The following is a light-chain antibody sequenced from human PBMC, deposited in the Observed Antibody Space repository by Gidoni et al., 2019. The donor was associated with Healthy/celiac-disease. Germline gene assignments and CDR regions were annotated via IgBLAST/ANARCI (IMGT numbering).Light chain of an antibody. V-gene: IGLV1-40*01. Sequence: QSVLTQPPSVSGAPGQRVTISCTGASSNIGAVSDVHWYQQLPGSAPKLLIFGNNNRPSGVPDRFSSSKSGASASLAITGLQAEDEADYYCQSFDSGLSGPVVFGGGTKLTVL. CDR2: GNN. J-gene: IGLJ2*01. CDR3: QSFDSGLSGPVV. CDR1: SSNIGAVSD.